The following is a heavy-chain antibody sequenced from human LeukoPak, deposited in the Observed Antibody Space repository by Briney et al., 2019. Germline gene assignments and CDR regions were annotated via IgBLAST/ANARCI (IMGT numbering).Heavy chain of an antibody. CDR2: IGHNARA. CDR3: ARPSGGTPFKRFDY. CDR1: GGSFSDYN. Sequence: SETLSLTCAVYGGSFSDYNWTWIRQPPGKGLEWIGEIGHNARANYNPSLKGRVTISVDTSKNQFSLKLTSVTAADTAVYYCARPSGGTPFKRFDYWGQGTLVTVSS. V-gene: IGHV4-34*01. J-gene: IGHJ4*02. D-gene: IGHD1-1*01.